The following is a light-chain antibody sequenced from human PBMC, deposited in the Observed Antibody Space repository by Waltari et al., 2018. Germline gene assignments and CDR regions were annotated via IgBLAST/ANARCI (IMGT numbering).Light chain of an antibody. Sequence: VILTQSPATPSLSPGERATLSCRASQSVGSSVAWYHQKPGQAPRLLIRSASSRATGIPDRFSGSGSGTEFTLTISSLEPEDVGIYHCFQHSSGLSFGQGTEVEI. CDR1: QSVGSS. CDR3: FQHSSGLS. J-gene: IGKJ2*03. CDR2: SAS. V-gene: IGKV3-11*01.